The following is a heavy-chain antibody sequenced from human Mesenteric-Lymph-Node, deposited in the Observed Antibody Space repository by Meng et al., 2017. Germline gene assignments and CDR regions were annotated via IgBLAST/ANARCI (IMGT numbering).Heavy chain of an antibody. CDR2: IYPGDSGDSDI. Sequence: GESLKISCKGSGYSFTNYWVGWVRQMPGKGLEWMGIIYPGDSGDSDIRYSPAFEGQVTISADRSISTVYLRWSSLKASDTAMYYCASLVADSYESSGYYQDWGQGTLVTVSS. D-gene: IGHD3-22*01. CDR3: ASLVADSYESSGYYQD. V-gene: IGHV5-51*01. J-gene: IGHJ4*02. CDR1: GYSFTNYW.